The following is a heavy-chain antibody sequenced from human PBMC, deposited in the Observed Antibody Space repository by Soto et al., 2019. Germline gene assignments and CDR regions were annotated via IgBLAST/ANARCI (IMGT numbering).Heavy chain of an antibody. J-gene: IGHJ4*02. CDR3: ASRGSSGPF. CDR2: ISLSGNT. Sequence: QVQLQESGPGLVKPSGTLSLTCAVSGGSITNTDWWTWVRQPPGMGLEWVGDISLSGNTNYNPSLEGRAAISLDKSRNQSSLILNSVTAADTAVYYCASRGSSGPFWGQGTVFTVSS. CDR1: GGSITNTDW. D-gene: IGHD3-22*01. V-gene: IGHV4-4*02.